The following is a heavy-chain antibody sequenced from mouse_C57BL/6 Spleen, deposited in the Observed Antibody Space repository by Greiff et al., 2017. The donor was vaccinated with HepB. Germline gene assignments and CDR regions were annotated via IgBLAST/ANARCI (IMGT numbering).Heavy chain of an antibody. CDR3: ARKRNWGGVDY. Sequence: VQLQQPGAELVMPGASVKLSCKASGYTFTSYWMHWVKQRPGQGLEWIGEIDPSASYTNYNQKFKGKSTLTVDKSSSTAYMQLSSLTSDDSAVYYCARKRNWGGVDYWGQGTTLTVSS. CDR1: GYTFTSYW. D-gene: IGHD4-1*01. CDR2: IDPSASYT. V-gene: IGHV1-69*01. J-gene: IGHJ2*01.